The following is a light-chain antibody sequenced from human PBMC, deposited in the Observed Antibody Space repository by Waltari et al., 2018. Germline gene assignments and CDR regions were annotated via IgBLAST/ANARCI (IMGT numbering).Light chain of an antibody. CDR3: QSGDDTCVHVL. CDR2: RNT. J-gene: IGLJ2*01. Sequence: QQKSGQAPVVVIIRNTVSPSEIPDRVSAFYSGTTGTLVINGVQSEDEAGYYCQSGDDTCVHVLFGGGTKLAVL. V-gene: IGLV3-25*03.